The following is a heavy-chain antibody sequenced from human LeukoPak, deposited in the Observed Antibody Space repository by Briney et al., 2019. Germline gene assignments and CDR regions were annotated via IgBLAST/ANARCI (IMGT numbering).Heavy chain of an antibody. CDR1: GFTFSDYY. CDR3: ARDLYSYDAFDI. D-gene: IGHD5-18*01. Sequence: GGSLRLSCAASGFTFSDYYMSWIRQAPGKGLEWVSYISSSGSTIYYADSMKGRFTISRDNAKNSLYLQMNSLRAEDTAVYYCARDLYSYDAFDIWGQGTMVTVSS. J-gene: IGHJ3*02. V-gene: IGHV3-11*01. CDR2: ISSSGSTI.